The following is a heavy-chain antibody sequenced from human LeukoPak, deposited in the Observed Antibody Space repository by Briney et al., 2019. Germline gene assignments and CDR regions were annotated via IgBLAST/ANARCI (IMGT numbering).Heavy chain of an antibody. V-gene: IGHV4-31*03. Sequence: SETLSPTCTVSGGSISSGGYYWSWIRQHPGKGLEWIGYIYYSGRTYYNPSLKSRVTISVDTSKNQFSLKLSSVTAADTAVYYCARAITGTTSPFRLDYWGQGTLVTVSS. J-gene: IGHJ4*02. CDR3: ARAITGTTSPFRLDY. CDR1: GGSISSGGYY. D-gene: IGHD1-20*01. CDR2: IYYSGRT.